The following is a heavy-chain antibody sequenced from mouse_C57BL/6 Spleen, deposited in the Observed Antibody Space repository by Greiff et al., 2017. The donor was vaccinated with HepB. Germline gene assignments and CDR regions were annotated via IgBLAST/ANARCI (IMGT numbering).Heavy chain of an antibody. CDR1: GYAFTNYL. CDR2: INPGSGGT. Sequence: QVQLQQSGAELVRPGTSVKVSCKASGYAFTNYLIEWVKQRPGQGLEWIGVINPGSGGTNYNEKFKGKATLTADKSSSTAYMQLSSLTSEDSAVYFCASSELGRDYWGQGTTLTVSS. D-gene: IGHD4-1*01. V-gene: IGHV1-54*01. CDR3: ASSELGRDY. J-gene: IGHJ2*01.